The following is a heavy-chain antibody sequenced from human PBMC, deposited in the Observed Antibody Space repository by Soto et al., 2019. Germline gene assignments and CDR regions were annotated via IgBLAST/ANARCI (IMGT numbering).Heavy chain of an antibody. CDR2: ISGSGDNT. Sequence: EVQLVESGGGLVQPGGSLRLSCADSGFPFSNYAMSLVRQAPGKGLEWVSSISGSGDNTYYADSVKGRFTISRDNSKNTLYLQMNSLRAEDTAVYYCTNAGYCSGGSCHVAFDIWGQGTMVTVSS. J-gene: IGHJ3*02. CDR1: GFPFSNYA. CDR3: TNAGYCSGGSCHVAFDI. V-gene: IGHV3-23*04. D-gene: IGHD2-15*01.